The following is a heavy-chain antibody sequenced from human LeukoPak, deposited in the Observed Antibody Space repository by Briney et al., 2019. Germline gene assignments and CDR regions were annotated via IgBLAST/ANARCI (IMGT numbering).Heavy chain of an antibody. CDR3: ARHCIAARRSRGYNWFDP. Sequence: GESLRVSCKGSGYSFTSYWIGWVRQMPGKGLEWMGTIYPGDSDTRYSPSFQGQVTISADKSISTAYLQWSSLKASDTAMYYCARHCIAARRSRGYNWFDPWGQGTLVTVSS. J-gene: IGHJ5*02. D-gene: IGHD6-6*01. V-gene: IGHV5-51*01. CDR1: GYSFTSYW. CDR2: IYPGDSDT.